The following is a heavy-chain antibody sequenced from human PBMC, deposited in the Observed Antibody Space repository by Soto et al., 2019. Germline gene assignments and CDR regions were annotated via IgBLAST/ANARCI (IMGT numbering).Heavy chain of an antibody. Sequence: QVQLVQSGAEVKKPGSSVKVSCKASGGTFSRYAISWVRQAPGHGLEWMGGSIPIVGTAHYAQKFQGSVTMTADEAASTAYRELSSLRTEATAVDYCARKGRSGVTLDYGGQGTLVTVST. CDR3: ARKGRSGVTLDY. V-gene: IGHV1-69*12. CDR1: GGTFSRYA. J-gene: IGHJ4*02. CDR2: SIPIVGTA. D-gene: IGHD3-3*01.